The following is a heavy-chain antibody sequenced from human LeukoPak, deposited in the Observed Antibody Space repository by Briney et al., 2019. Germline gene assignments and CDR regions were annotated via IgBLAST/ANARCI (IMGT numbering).Heavy chain of an antibody. J-gene: IGHJ4*02. Sequence: GGSLRLSCVASGFTYGKYWMSWVRQAPGKGLEWVGHIKTDGSETYYLDSLKGRISISRDNTSNALYLQMNSLRVEDTAVYYCVKNDGWFHLAQWGQGTLVTVSS. D-gene: IGHD6-19*01. V-gene: IGHV3-7*03. CDR2: IKTDGSET. CDR3: VKNDGWFHLAQ. CDR1: GFTYGKYW.